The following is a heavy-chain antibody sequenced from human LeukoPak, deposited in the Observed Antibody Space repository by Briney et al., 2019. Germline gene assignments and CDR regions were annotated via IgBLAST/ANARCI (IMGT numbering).Heavy chain of an antibody. CDR1: GGSISSSTYY. J-gene: IGHJ5*02. V-gene: IGHV4-39*07. CDR3: ARDSSFATMVRGVIIETMVLSAGWFDP. Sequence: SETLSLTCTVSGGSISSSTYYWGWIRQPPGKGLEWIGNIHYRGNTYYNPSLRSRVTISVDTSKNQFSLKLSSVSAADTAVYYCARDSSFATMVRGVIIETMVLSAGWFDPWGQGTLVTVSS. D-gene: IGHD3-10*01. CDR2: IHYRGNT.